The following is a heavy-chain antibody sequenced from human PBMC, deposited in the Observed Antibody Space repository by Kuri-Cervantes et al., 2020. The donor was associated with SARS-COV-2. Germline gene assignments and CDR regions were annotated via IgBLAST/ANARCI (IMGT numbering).Heavy chain of an antibody. CDR2: ISYDGGYE. J-gene: IGHJ4*01. CDR3: ARDPYVGSGYYLLDF. CDR1: GFSFSNYA. V-gene: IGHV3-30*03. Sequence: GESLKISCAASGFSFSNYAMHWVRQAPGKGLEWVAIISYDGGYENYADSVQGRFTISRGNDKHTLYLQVNSVKTEDTAVYYCARDPYVGSGYYLLDFWGQGTLVTVSS. D-gene: IGHD3-22*01.